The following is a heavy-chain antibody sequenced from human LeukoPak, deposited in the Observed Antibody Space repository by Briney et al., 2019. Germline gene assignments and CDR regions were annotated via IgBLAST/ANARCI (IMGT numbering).Heavy chain of an antibody. J-gene: IGHJ2*01. V-gene: IGHV4-39*01. D-gene: IGHD1-26*01. CDR3: ARHGLSAWEGVLDGYFDL. Sequence: SEALSLTCTVSGGSISSSSYYWGWIRQPPGKGLECIGSIYYSGSTYYNPSLKSRITISVDSSKNQFSLRLSSVTAADTAVYYCARHGLSAWEGVLDGYFDLWGRGTLVTVSS. CDR1: GGSISSSSYY. CDR2: IYYSGST.